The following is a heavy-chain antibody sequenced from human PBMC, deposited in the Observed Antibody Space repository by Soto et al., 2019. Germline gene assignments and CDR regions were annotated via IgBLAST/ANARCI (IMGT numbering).Heavy chain of an antibody. Sequence: SETLSLTCTVSGGSISSYYWSWIRQPPGKGLEWIGYIYYSGSTNYNPSLKSRVTISVDTSKNQFSLKLSSVTAADTAVYYCARHEVGAAPDYWGQGTLVTVSS. J-gene: IGHJ4*02. V-gene: IGHV4-59*08. CDR1: GGSISSYY. D-gene: IGHD1-26*01. CDR3: ARHEVGAAPDY. CDR2: IYYSGST.